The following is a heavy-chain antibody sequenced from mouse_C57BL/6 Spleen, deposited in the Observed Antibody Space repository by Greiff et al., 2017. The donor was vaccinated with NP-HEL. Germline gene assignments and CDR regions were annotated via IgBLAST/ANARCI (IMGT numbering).Heavy chain of an antibody. J-gene: IGHJ4*01. CDR2: IYPGGGYT. CDR3: ARRGYDGYYAMDY. V-gene: IGHV1-63*01. CDR1: GYTFTNYW. Sequence: QVHVKQSGAELVRPGTSVKMSCKASGYTFTNYWIGWAKQRPGHGLEWIGDIYPGGGYTNYNEKFKGKATLTADKSSSTAYMQFSSLTSEDSAIYYCARRGYDGYYAMDYWGQGTSVTVSS. D-gene: IGHD2-3*01.